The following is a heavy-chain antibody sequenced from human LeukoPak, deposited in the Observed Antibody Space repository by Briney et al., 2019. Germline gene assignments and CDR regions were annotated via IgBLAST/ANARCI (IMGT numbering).Heavy chain of an antibody. CDR3: VKEGGHDYGDY. CDR2: ISGSGGST. Sequence: GGSLRLSCVASGFTFSSYAMSWVRQAPGKGLEWVSGISGSGGSTYYADSVKGRFTISRDNSKNTLYLQMNSLRAEDTAVYYCVKEGGHDYGDYVGQGTLVTVSS. D-gene: IGHD3-16*01. CDR1: GFTFSSYA. J-gene: IGHJ4*02. V-gene: IGHV3-23*01.